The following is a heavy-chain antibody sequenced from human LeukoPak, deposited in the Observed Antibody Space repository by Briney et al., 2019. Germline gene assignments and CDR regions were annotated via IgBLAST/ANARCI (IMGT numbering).Heavy chain of an antibody. V-gene: IGHV1-3*01. Sequence: GASVKVSCKASGYTFTSYAMLWVRQAPGQRLEWMGWINAGNGNTKYSQKFQGRVTITRDTSASTAYMELSSLRSEDTAVYYCARGGNYYGSGSSYFDYWGQGTLVTVSS. J-gene: IGHJ4*02. CDR2: INAGNGNT. CDR1: GYTFTSYA. D-gene: IGHD3-10*01. CDR3: ARGGNYYGSGSSYFDY.